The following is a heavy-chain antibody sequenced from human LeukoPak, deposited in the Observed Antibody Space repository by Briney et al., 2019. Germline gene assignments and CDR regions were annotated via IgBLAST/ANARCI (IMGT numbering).Heavy chain of an antibody. CDR1: GFTFDDYA. Sequence: GGSLRLSCAASGFTFDDYAMHWVRQAPGKGLEWVSVIYSGGSTLYADSVKGRFTISRDNSKNTLYLQMNSLRAEDTAVHYCARRDSSSWSFDYWGQGTLVTVSS. CDR2: IYSGGST. J-gene: IGHJ4*02. D-gene: IGHD6-13*01. V-gene: IGHV3-66*02. CDR3: ARRDSSSWSFDY.